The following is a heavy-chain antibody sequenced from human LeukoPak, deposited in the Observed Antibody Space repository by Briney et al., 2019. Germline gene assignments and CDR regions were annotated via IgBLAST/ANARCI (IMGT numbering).Heavy chain of an antibody. CDR1: GFTFSSYW. V-gene: IGHV3-7*03. CDR3: AKDGCSGGSCLLY. CDR2: IKQDGSEK. D-gene: IGHD2-15*01. J-gene: IGHJ4*02. Sequence: GGSLRLSCAASGFTFSSYWMSWVRQAPGKGLEWVANIKQDGSEKYYVDSVKGRFTISRDNAKSSLYLQMNSLRAEDTAVYYCAKDGCSGGSCLLYWGQGTLVTVSS.